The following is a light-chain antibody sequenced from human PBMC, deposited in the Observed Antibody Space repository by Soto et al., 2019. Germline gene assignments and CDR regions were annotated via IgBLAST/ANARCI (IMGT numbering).Light chain of an antibody. J-gene: IGKJ4*01. Sequence: DIQLTQSPSFLSASVGDRVTITCRASQGISSYLAWYQQKPGKAAKLLIYAASTLQSGVPSRFSGSGSGTEFTLTISCLQPEDFATYYCQQLNSYPPTFGGGTKGEIK. CDR1: QGISSY. V-gene: IGKV1-9*01. CDR3: QQLNSYPPT. CDR2: AAS.